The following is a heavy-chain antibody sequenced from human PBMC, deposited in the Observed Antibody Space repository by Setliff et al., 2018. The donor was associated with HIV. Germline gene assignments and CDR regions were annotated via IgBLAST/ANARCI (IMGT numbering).Heavy chain of an antibody. CDR3: ARGPIDDSRYFDY. CDR1: GGTLNNYV. CDR2: IIPMFDTT. J-gene: IGHJ4*02. Sequence: GASVKVSCKASGGTLNNYVIAWVRQAPGQGLEWMGRIIPMFDTTNYEQKFRGRVTFSADESTNTAHMDVTNLRPEDTAVYYCARGPIDDSRYFDYWGQGPLVTVSS. D-gene: IGHD2-15*01. V-gene: IGHV1-69*13.